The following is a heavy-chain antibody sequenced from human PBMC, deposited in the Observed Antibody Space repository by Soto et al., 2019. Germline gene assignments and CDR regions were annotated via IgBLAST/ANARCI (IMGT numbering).Heavy chain of an antibody. CDR2: ISVSGDRT. V-gene: IGHV3-23*01. J-gene: IGHJ5*02. CDR3: VRGGGGGLFDP. CDR1: GFTFTIYA. D-gene: IGHD2-15*01. Sequence: GGSLRLSCAASGFTFTIYAMCWVRQAPGKGLEWVSSISVSGDRTFYADSVKGRFTISRDNSRNTLHLQMNSLRAEDTAVYYCVRGGGGGLFDPWGQGTMVTVSS.